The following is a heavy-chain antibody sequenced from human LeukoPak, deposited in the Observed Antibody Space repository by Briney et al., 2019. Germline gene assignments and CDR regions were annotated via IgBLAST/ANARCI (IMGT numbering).Heavy chain of an antibody. Sequence: PGGSLRLSCAASGFPSSDYYMSWIRQAPGKGLEWVSYISKSGSAIYYADSVKGRFTISRDNAKDSLYLQMNSLRVEDTAVYYCARGDRYFDIWGRGTLLTVSP. J-gene: IGHJ2*01. CDR3: ARGDRYFDI. CDR2: ISKSGSAI. V-gene: IGHV3-11*04. CDR1: GFPSSDYY. D-gene: IGHD2-15*01.